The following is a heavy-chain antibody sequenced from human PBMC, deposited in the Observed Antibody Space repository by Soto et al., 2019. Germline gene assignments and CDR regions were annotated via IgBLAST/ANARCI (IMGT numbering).Heavy chain of an antibody. CDR1: GYTFTSYG. D-gene: IGHD6-19*01. V-gene: IGHV1-18*01. CDR2: ISAYNGNT. CDR3: ARDPHRYSSGWSRSGYYYGMDV. Sequence: ASVKVSCKASGYTFTSYGISWVRQAPGQGLEWMGWISAYNGNTNYAQKLQGRVTMTTDTSTSTAYMELRSLRSDDTAVYYCARDPHRYSSGWSRSGYYYGMDVWGQGTTVTVSS. J-gene: IGHJ6*02.